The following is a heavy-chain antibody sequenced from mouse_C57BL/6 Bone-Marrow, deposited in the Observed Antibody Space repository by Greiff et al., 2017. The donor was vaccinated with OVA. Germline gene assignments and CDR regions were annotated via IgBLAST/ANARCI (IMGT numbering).Heavy chain of an antibody. V-gene: IGHV10-1*01. CDR3: VGHHIWSAY. Sequence: GGGLVQPKGSLKLSCAASGFSFNTYAMNWVRQAPGKGLEWVARIRSKSNNYATYYADSVKDRFTISRDDSESMLYLQMNNLKTEDTAMYYCVGHHIWSAYWGQGTLVTVSA. D-gene: IGHD1-1*02. CDR1: GFSFNTYA. CDR2: IRSKSNNYAT. J-gene: IGHJ3*01.